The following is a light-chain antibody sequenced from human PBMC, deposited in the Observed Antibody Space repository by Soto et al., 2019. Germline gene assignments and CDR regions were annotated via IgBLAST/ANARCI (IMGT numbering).Light chain of an antibody. CDR2: EVS. V-gene: IGLV2-14*01. Sequence: QSALTQPASVSGSPGQSLTISCIGTSSDVGVYNFVSWYQQHPDKAPKLIIYEVSNRPSGVSNRFSGSKSGNTASLTISGLQAEDEADYYCSSYTTSSTWVFGGGTKLTVL. J-gene: IGLJ3*02. CDR3: SSYTTSSTWV. CDR1: SSDVGVYNF.